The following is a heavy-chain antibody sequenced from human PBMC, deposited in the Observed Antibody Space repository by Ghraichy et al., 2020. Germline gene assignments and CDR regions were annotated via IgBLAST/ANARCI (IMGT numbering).Heavy chain of an antibody. J-gene: IGHJ5*02. CDR2: IYYSGST. V-gene: IGHV4-59*01. CDR1: GGSISNNY. CDR3: ARLMSSSSYTNWFDP. Sequence: GSLSLTCSVSGGSISNNYWSWIRQPPGKGLEWIGYIYYSGSTNYNPSLKSRVTMSVDTSKNQFSLKLSSVTAADTAMYYCARLMSSSSYTNWFDPWGQGTLVTVSS. D-gene: IGHD6-6*01.